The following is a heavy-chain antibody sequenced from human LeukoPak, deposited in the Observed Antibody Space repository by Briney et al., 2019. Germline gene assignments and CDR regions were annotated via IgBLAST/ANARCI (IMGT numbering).Heavy chain of an antibody. CDR1: GFTFSDYY. CDR3: ARDAGGYYYMDV. Sequence: GGSLRLSCAASGFTFSDYYMSWIRQAPGKGLEWVSYMSSSGSSIYYADSVKGRFTISRDNATNSLYLQMNSLGADDTAVYYCARDAGGYYYMDVWGKGTTVTVSS. J-gene: IGHJ6*03. CDR2: MSSSGSSI. V-gene: IGHV3-11*01.